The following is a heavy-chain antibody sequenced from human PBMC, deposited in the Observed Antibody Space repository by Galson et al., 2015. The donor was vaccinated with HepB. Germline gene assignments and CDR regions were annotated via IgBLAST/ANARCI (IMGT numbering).Heavy chain of an antibody. CDR1: GFTFSSYA. J-gene: IGHJ6*02. D-gene: IGHD5-18*01. V-gene: IGHV3-23*01. CDR2: ISGSGGST. CDR3: AKGFHGYRTKYYYYGMDV. Sequence: SLRLSCAASGFTFSSYAMSWVRQAPGKGLEWVSAISGSGGSTYYADSVKGRFTISRDNSKNTLYLQMNSLRAEDTAVYYCAKGFHGYRTKYYYYGMDVWGQGTTVTVSS.